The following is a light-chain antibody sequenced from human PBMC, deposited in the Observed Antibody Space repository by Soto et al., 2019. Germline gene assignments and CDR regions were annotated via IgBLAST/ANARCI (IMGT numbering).Light chain of an antibody. Sequence: QSVLTQPPSVSGAPGQRVTISCTGSSSNIGAGYDVHWYQQLPGTAPKLLIYGKSNRPSGVPDRFSGSKSGTSASLAITGLQAEDEADYYCSSYTSSRMVVFGGGTKLTVL. V-gene: IGLV1-40*01. CDR3: SSYTSSRMVV. J-gene: IGLJ2*01. CDR1: SSNIGAGYD. CDR2: GKS.